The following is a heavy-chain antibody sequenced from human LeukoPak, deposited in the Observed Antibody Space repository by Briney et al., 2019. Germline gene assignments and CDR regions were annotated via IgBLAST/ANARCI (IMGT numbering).Heavy chain of an antibody. J-gene: IGHJ4*02. CDR3: ARDFFHGHCSGLSCFLLDY. V-gene: IGHV1-18*04. CDR2: IRAHYGNT. D-gene: IGHD2-15*01. CDR1: GYIFTRYG. Sequence: ASVKVSCKASGYIFTRYGISWVRQAPGQGLEWMGWIRAHYGNTNYAQKFQDRVTMTTDTSTNTAYMELRSLRPDDTAVYYCARDFFHGHCSGLSCFLLDYWGQGSLVTVSS.